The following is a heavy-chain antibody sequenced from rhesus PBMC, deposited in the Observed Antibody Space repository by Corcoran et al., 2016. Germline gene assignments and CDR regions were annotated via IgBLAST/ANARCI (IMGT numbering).Heavy chain of an antibody. D-gene: IGHD1-38*01. V-gene: IGHV3-118*01. CDR2: IRSKPNNYET. CDR3: ARDQYLYYYGLNS. J-gene: IGHJ6*01. CDR1: GFTFSSSA. Sequence: EVQLVESGGGLVQPGGSLRLSCAASGFTFSSSAMHRVRQASGKGLEWVVRIRSKPNNYETGDAAAVKGSVTISRDDSKNTAYLQMNSLKTEDTAVYYCARDQYLYYYGLNSWGQGVVVTVSS.